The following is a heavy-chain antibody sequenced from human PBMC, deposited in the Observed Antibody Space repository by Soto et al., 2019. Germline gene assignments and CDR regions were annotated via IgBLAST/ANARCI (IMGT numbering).Heavy chain of an antibody. Sequence: QVQLQQSGPRLVKPSETLSLTCTVSSGPDRSHNWGWIPQPPGRGLGGIGYVYDTGDTAYNPSIRTRVAISADTATNDMSLTLSTVTAAVTAVYYCVRQGIDYLHGLVDVWGQGTTVSGSS. D-gene: IGHD4-17*01. CDR2: VYDTGDT. V-gene: IGHV4-59*08. CDR3: VRQGIDYLHGLVDV. CDR1: SGPDRSHN. J-gene: IGHJ6*02.